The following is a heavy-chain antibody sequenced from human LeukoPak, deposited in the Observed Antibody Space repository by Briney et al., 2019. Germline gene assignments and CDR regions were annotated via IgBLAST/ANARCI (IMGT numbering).Heavy chain of an antibody. CDR1: GYTFTSYG. CDR2: ISAYNGNT. D-gene: IGHD2/OR15-2a*01. Sequence: ASVTVSCKASGYTFTSYGISWVRQAPGQGLEWMGWISAYNGNTNYAQKLQGRVTMTTDTSTSTAYMELRSLRSDDTALYYWGRPLRRGCYFLDHGGQGTLVT. CDR3: GRPLRRGCYFLDH. V-gene: IGHV1-18*01. J-gene: IGHJ4*02.